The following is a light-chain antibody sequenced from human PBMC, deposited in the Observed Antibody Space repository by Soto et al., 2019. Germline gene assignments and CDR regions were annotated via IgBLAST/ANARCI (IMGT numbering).Light chain of an antibody. CDR1: TNDVGGYNY. CDR3: SSYTSSSTRV. J-gene: IGLJ1*01. Sequence: QSALTQPASVSGSPGQSITISCTGTTNDVGGYNYVSWYQQHPGTAPKLMIYEVSDRPSGVSNRFSGSKSGNTASLTISGLQAEDEADYYCSSYTSSSTRVFGTGTKLTVL. V-gene: IGLV2-14*01. CDR2: EVS.